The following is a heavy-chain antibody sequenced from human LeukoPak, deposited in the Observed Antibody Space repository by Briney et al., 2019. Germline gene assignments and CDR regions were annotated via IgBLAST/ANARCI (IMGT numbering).Heavy chain of an antibody. Sequence: SETLSLTCTVSGGSIISYYWSWIRQPAGKGLEWIGRIYTSGSTNYNPSLKSRVTMSVDTSKNQFSLKLSSVTAADTAVYYCARDRATVTTKNYYYGMDVWGQGTTVTVSS. D-gene: IGHD4-17*01. V-gene: IGHV4-4*07. J-gene: IGHJ6*02. CDR2: IYTSGST. CDR3: ARDRATVTTKNYYYGMDV. CDR1: GGSIISYY.